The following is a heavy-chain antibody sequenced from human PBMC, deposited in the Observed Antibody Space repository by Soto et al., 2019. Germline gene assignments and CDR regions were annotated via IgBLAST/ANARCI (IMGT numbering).Heavy chain of an antibody. CDR1: GGSTDSLY. CDR2: VSYSGST. V-gene: IGHV4-59*08. J-gene: IGHJ5*01. D-gene: IGHD2-21*01. Sequence: SETLSLTCTVSGGSTDSLYWSWVRQPPGKGLEWIGYVSYSGSTTYNPSLKSRVIVSIDTSKNQFSLKLTSVTAADTAVYYCARQGYRGNHWIDFWGLGTLVTVSS. CDR3: ARQGYRGNHWIDF.